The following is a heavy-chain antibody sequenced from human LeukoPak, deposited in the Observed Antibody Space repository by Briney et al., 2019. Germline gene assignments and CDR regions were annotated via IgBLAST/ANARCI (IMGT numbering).Heavy chain of an antibody. V-gene: IGHV3-30-3*02. D-gene: IGHD3-22*01. J-gene: IGHJ4*01. CDR3: AKLWHGGYHYFDY. CDR1: GFTFSSYA. Sequence: PGGSLRLSCAASGFTFSSYAMHWVRQAPGKGLEWVAVISYDGSNKYYADSVKGRFTISRDNSKNTLYLQMNSLRAEDTAVYYCAKLWHGGYHYFDYXXXGTLVTVSS. CDR2: ISYDGSNK.